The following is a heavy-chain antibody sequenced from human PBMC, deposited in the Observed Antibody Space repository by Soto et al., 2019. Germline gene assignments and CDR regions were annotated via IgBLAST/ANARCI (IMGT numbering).Heavy chain of an antibody. J-gene: IGHJ4*02. CDR1: GFSLSTSGVG. CDR2: IYWDEDK. V-gene: IGHV2-5*02. Sequence: SGPTLVNPTQTLTLTCTFSGFSLSTSGVGVGWIRQPPGKALEWLALIYWDEDKYYSPFLKSRLTITKDTSKNQVVLTMTNMDPVDTATYYCAHHPYYGLGSYSFDYWGQGTLVTVSS. D-gene: IGHD3-10*01. CDR3: AHHPYYGLGSYSFDY.